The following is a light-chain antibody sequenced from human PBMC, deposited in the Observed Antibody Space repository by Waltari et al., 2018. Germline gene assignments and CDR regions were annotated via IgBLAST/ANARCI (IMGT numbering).Light chain of an antibody. CDR2: WAS. V-gene: IGKV4-1*01. J-gene: IGKJ1*01. Sequence: DIVLTQSAAFLAVSLGARATINCKSSQTLLHNANNKNYLAWYQQRPGAPPQLLLNWASDRESRVPDRFSGSGSGTSFTLSISSLQAEDAAVYFCHQYYSSPRTFGQGTKVEIK. CDR3: HQYYSSPRT. CDR1: QTLLHNANNKNY.